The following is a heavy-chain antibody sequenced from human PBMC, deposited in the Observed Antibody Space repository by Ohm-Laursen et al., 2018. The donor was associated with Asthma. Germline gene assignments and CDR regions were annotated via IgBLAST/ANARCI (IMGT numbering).Heavy chain of an antibody. D-gene: IGHD2-15*01. V-gene: IGHV3-30*18. CDR2: ISYDGSNK. CDR3: AKDKGSGGSSAWVDY. Sequence: SLRLSCTASGFTFSSYGMHWVRRAPGKGLEWVAVISYDGSNKYYADSVKGRFTISRDNSKNTLYLQMNSLRAEDTAVYYCAKDKGSGGSSAWVDYWGQGTLVTVSS. J-gene: IGHJ4*02. CDR1: GFTFSSYG.